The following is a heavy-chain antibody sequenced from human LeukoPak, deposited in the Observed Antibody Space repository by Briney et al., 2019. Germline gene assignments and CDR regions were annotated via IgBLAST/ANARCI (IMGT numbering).Heavy chain of an antibody. CDR3: ATEFYSNGYNF. V-gene: IGHV3-15*01. CDR2: IKSRTDGGTT. Sequence: GGSLRPSCPGSGFTFSSAWMTWVRQIPGKGLEWVGHIKSRTDGGTTDYAAPVKGRFTISRDDSKNTVYLQMNSLKIEDSAVYFCATEFYSNGYNFWGQGTLVIVSS. CDR1: GFTFSSAW. D-gene: IGHD5-24*01. J-gene: IGHJ4*02.